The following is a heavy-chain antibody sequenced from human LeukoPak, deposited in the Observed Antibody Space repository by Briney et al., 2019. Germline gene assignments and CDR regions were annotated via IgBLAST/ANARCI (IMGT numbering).Heavy chain of an antibody. V-gene: IGHV4-39*01. CDR2: IYYSGST. D-gene: IGHD3-3*01. Sequence: PSETLSLTCTVSGGSISSSSYYWGWIRQPPGKGLEWIGSIYYSGSTYYNPSLKSRVTISVDTSKNQFSLELSSVTAADTAVYYCASGDFWSGPTWGQGTLVTVSS. J-gene: IGHJ5*02. CDR1: GGSISSSSYY. CDR3: ASGDFWSGPT.